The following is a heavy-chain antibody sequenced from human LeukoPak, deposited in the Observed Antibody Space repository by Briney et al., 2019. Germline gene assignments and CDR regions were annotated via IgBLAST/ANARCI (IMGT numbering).Heavy chain of an antibody. Sequence: SETLSLTCAVYGGSFSGYYWSWIRQPPGKGLEWIGEINHSGSTNYNPSLKSRVTISVDTSKNQFSLKLSSVTAADTAVYYCARGRVWFGVGLDYWGQGTLVTVSS. V-gene: IGHV4-34*01. CDR2: INHSGST. D-gene: IGHD3-10*01. J-gene: IGHJ4*02. CDR3: ARGRVWFGVGLDY. CDR1: GGSFSGYY.